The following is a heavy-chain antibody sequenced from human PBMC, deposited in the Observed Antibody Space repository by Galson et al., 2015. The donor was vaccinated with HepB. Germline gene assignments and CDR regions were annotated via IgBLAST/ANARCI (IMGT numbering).Heavy chain of an antibody. CDR1: GGTFSSYA. Sequence: SVKVSCKASGGTFSSYAISWVRQAPGQGLEWMGRIIPILGIANYAQKFQGRVTITADKSTSTAYMELSSLRSEDTAVYYCARDDYGDYDGAFDIWGQGTMVTVSS. J-gene: IGHJ3*02. CDR2: IIPILGIA. CDR3: ARDDYGDYDGAFDI. D-gene: IGHD4-17*01. V-gene: IGHV1-69*04.